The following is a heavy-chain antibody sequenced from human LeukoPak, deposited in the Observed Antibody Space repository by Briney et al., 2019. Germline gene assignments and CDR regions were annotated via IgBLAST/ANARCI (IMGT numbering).Heavy chain of an antibody. D-gene: IGHD6-13*01. CDR3: AGSSSSSWYGVDY. CDR1: GFTFSSYS. Sequence: GGSLRLSCAASGFTFSSYSMNWVRQAPGKGLEWVSYISSSSSTIYYADSVKGRFTISRDNAKNSLYLQMNSLRAEDTAVYYCAGSSSSSWYGVDYWGQGTLVTVSS. V-gene: IGHV3-48*01. CDR2: ISSSSSTI. J-gene: IGHJ4*02.